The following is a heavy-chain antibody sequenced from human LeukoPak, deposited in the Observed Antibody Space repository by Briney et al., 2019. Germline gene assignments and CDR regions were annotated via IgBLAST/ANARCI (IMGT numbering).Heavy chain of an antibody. V-gene: IGHV3-11*04. Sequence: PGGSLRLSCAASGFTFSDYYMSWIRQAPGKGLEWVSYISSSGSTIYYADSVKGRFTISRDNAKNSLYLQMNSLRAEDTAVYYCARDRADIVVVTGDVPYGMDVWGQGTTVTVSS. CDR3: ARDRADIVVVTGDVPYGMDV. CDR2: ISSSGSTI. CDR1: GFTFSDYY. D-gene: IGHD2-21*02. J-gene: IGHJ6*02.